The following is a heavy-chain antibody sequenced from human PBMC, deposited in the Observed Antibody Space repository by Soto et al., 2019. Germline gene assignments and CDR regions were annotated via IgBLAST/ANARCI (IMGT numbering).Heavy chain of an antibody. CDR2: IHYSGST. CDR3: ARDQASRDDP. CDR1: GGSISSGDYY. Sequence: SETLSLTCTVSGGSISSGDYYWSWIRQPPVKGLEWIGYIHYSGSTYYNPSLKSRVTISVDTSKNQFSLKLSSVTAADTAVYYCARDQASRDDPWGHGTLVTVSS. J-gene: IGHJ5*02. V-gene: IGHV4-30-4*01.